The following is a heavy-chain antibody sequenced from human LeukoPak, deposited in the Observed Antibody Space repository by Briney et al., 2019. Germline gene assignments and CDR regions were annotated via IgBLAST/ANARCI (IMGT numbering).Heavy chain of an antibody. Sequence: ASVKVSCKASGYTFTSYYMHWVRQAPGQGLEWRGIIIPSGGSTSYAQKFQGRVTMTRDTSISTAYMELSRLRSDDTAVYYCARKGDYYYYYYMDVWGKGTTVTVSS. CDR2: IIPSGGST. V-gene: IGHV1-46*01. CDR1: GYTFTSYY. J-gene: IGHJ6*03. CDR3: ARKGDYYYYYYMDV.